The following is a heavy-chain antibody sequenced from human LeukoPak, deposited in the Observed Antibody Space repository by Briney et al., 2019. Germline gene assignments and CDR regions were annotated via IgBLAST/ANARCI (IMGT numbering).Heavy chain of an antibody. CDR3: AKPLRFLEWLGAHDAFDG. CDR1: GFTFSNYG. D-gene: IGHD3-3*01. V-gene: IGHV3-33*06. CDR2: IWYDGSKK. J-gene: IGHJ3*01. Sequence: AGGSLRLSCAASGFTFSNYGMHWVRQAPGKGLEWVALIWYDGSKKYCADSVKGRFTISRDNSKNTLYLQMNSLRAEDTAVYYCAKPLRFLEWLGAHDAFDGWGQGIMVTVSS.